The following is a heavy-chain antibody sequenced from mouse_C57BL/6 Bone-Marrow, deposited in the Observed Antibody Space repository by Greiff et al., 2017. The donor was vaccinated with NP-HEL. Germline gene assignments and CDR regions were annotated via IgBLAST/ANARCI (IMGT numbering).Heavy chain of an antibody. CDR1: GYTFTSYG. Sequence: VKLMESGAELARPGASVKLSCKASGYTFTSYGISWVKQRTGQGLEWIGEIYPRSGNTYYNEKFKGKATLTADKSSSTAYMELRSLTSEDSAVYVCARGHYYGSSHYFDYWGQGTTLTVSS. CDR2: IYPRSGNT. V-gene: IGHV1-81*01. D-gene: IGHD1-1*01. J-gene: IGHJ2*01. CDR3: ARGHYYGSSHYFDY.